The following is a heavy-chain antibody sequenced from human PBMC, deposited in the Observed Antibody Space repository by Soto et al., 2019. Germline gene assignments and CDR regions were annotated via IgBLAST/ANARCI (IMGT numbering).Heavy chain of an antibody. D-gene: IGHD6-13*01. V-gene: IGHV4-4*02. CDR1: GFSISNNNW. J-gene: IGHJ6*02. Sequence: SETLSLTCAVSGFSISNNNWWTWVRQPPGKGLEWVGDIYHTGITNYSPSLKSRVTISVDNSKNQFSLRLTSVTAADTAVYYCARFSSSGLYCYFGMDVWGQGTTVTVTS. CDR3: ARFSSSGLYCYFGMDV. CDR2: IYHTGIT.